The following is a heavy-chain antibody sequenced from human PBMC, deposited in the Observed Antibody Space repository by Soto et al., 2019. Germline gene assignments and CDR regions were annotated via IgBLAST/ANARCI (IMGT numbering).Heavy chain of an antibody. CDR1: GGTFSSYA. V-gene: IGHV1-69*01. CDR2: IIPIFGTA. CDR3: ASTRLNYYYGSGSTYYYYYGMDV. D-gene: IGHD3-10*01. J-gene: IGHJ6*02. Sequence: QVQLVQSGAEVKKPGSSVKVSCKASGGTFSSYAISWVRQAPGQGLEWMGGIIPIFGTANYAQKFQGRVTINADESTSTAYMELSSLRSEDTAVYYCASTRLNYYYGSGSTYYYYYGMDVWGQGTTVTVSS.